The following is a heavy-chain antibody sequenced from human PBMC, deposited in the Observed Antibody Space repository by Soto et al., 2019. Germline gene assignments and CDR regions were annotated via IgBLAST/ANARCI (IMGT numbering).Heavy chain of an antibody. V-gene: IGHV1-69*13. CDR3: ARESRYCSGGSCYFLPGIDY. J-gene: IGHJ4*02. Sequence: SVKVSCTASGCTFSSYAISWVRQAPGQGLEWMGGIIPIFGTANYAQKFQGRVTITADESTSTAYMELSSLRSEDTAVYYCARESRYCSGGSCYFLPGIDYWGQGTLVTVSS. CDR2: IIPIFGTA. D-gene: IGHD2-15*01. CDR1: GCTFSSYA.